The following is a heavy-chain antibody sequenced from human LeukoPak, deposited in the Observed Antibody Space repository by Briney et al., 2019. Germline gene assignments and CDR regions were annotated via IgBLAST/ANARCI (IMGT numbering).Heavy chain of an antibody. CDR2: ISYDGSNK. D-gene: IGHD5-18*01. J-gene: IGHJ4*02. CDR1: GFTFSSYA. V-gene: IGHV3-30-3*01. CDR3: ARAPRRGYSYGPTDY. Sequence: GGSLRLSCAASGFTFSSYAMHWVRQAPGKGLEWVAVISYDGSNKYYADSVKGRFTISRDNSKNTLYLQMNSLRAEDTAVYYCARAPRRGYSYGPTDYGGRGPLVTVSS.